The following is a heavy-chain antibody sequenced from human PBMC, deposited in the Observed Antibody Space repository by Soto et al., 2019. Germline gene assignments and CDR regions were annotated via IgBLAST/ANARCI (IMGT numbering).Heavy chain of an antibody. CDR1: GYTLTELS. Sequence: QVQMVQSGGDVKKPGASVKVSCKVSGYTLTELSIHWVRQAPGKGLEWMGGFDPEDGETIYAQNFQGRVTMTEDTSTDTAYMELSSLRSEDTAVYYCATRATVGIYYYYGLDVWGQGTTVTVSS. V-gene: IGHV1-24*01. D-gene: IGHD4-17*01. CDR3: ATRATVGIYYYYGLDV. J-gene: IGHJ6*02. CDR2: FDPEDGET.